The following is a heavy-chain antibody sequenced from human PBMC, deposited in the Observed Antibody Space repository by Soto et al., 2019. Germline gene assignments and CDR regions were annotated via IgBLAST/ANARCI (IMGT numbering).Heavy chain of an antibody. CDR1: GFTFSSYG. CDR3: AKVVVSANSYYYYDMDV. CDR2: ISHDGTGK. J-gene: IGHJ6*02. D-gene: IGHD3-10*01. Sequence: PGGSLRLSCAASGFTFSSYGMHWVRQAPGKGLEWVAVISHDGTGKYYADSVKGRFTISRDNSQNTLSLQMNSLRIEDTAMYYCAKVVVSANSYYYYDMDVSGQGTTVTVSS. V-gene: IGHV3-30*18.